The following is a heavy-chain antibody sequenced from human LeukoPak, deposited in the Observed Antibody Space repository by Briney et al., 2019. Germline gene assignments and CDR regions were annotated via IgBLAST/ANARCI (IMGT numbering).Heavy chain of an antibody. CDR2: ISGSGDTT. D-gene: IGHD2-15*01. J-gene: IGHJ6*03. CDR1: GFTFSSYA. V-gene: IGHV3-23*01. Sequence: GGSLRLSCAASGFTFSSYAMSWVRQAPGGGLEWVSAISGSGDTTYHADSVKGRFTISRDNSENRLSLQRDSLRAEDTAVYFCAKDTTAWWYHRAYMDVWGKGTTVTVSS. CDR3: AKDTTAWWYHRAYMDV.